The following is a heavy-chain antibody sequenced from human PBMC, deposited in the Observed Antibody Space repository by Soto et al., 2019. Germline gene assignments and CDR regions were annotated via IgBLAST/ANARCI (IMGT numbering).Heavy chain of an antibody. D-gene: IGHD2-2*02. CDR2: LSVSGNYI. CDR3: ARFSLGYAYTNSPADF. Sequence: PGGSLRLACVASGFTFSRYSINWVRQAPGKGLEWVACLSVSGNYIYYADSVKGRFTISRDNAKTSLYLQMSSLRAEDTAVYYCARFSLGYAYTNSPADFWGQRTLVTGSS. CDR1: GFTFSRYS. V-gene: IGHV3-21*01. J-gene: IGHJ4*02.